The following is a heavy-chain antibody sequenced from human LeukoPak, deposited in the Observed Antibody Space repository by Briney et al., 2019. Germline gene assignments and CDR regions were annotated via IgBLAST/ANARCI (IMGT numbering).Heavy chain of an antibody. CDR1: GYTFTGYY. Sequence: ASVKVSCKASGYTFTGYYMHWARQARGQGLEWMGWINLNRGGTNYAQKFQGRVNMTRDTSISTAYMELSRLRSDDKAVYYCARDLASFHYFDYWGQGTLVTVSS. V-gene: IGHV1-2*02. J-gene: IGHJ4*02. CDR2: INLNRGGT. CDR3: ARDLASFHYFDY. D-gene: IGHD2-2*01.